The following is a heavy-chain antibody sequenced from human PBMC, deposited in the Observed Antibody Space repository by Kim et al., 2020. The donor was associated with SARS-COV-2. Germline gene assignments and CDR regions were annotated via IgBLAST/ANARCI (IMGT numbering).Heavy chain of an antibody. CDR2: MYHSGST. Sequence: SETLSLTCAVSGGSISSSGYSWGWIRQPPGKGLEWIGYMYHSGSTYFNPSLKSRVTISVDRSKNQFSLKLNSVTAADTALYYCARIGSTDTFDYWGQGTLVTVSS. J-gene: IGHJ4*02. D-gene: IGHD3-10*01. CDR3: ARIGSTDTFDY. V-gene: IGHV4-30-2*01. CDR1: GGSISSSGYS.